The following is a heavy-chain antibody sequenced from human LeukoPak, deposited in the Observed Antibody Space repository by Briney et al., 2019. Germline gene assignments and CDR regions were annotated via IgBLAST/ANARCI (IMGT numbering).Heavy chain of an antibody. CDR3: ARDRNGDGATYFSY. V-gene: IGHV4-4*07. D-gene: IGHD4/OR15-4a*01. CDR1: GGSMNSYY. J-gene: IGHJ4*02. Sequence: PSETLSLTXTVSGGSMNSYYWSWIRQPAGKGLEWIGRIYGGGSIHYNPSLESRVTMSVDTSKKQFSLKLSSVTAADTAVYYCARDRNGDGATYFSYWGQGTLVTVSS. CDR2: IYGGGSI.